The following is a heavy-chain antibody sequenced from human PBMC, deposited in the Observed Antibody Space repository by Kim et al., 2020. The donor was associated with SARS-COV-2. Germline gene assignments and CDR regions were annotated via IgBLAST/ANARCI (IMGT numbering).Heavy chain of an antibody. D-gene: IGHD3-22*01. CDR3: ARGPSYDSSGRLFDP. V-gene: IGHV4-31*02. J-gene: IGHJ5*02. Sequence: PSLKRRVTISVDTSKNQFSLKLSSVTAADTAVYYCARGPSYDSSGRLFDPWGQGTLVTVSS.